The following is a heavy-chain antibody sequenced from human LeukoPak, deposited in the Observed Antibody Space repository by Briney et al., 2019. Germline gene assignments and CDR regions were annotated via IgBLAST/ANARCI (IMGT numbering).Heavy chain of an antibody. J-gene: IGHJ6*02. V-gene: IGHV3-7*01. Sequence: GGSLRLSCAASGFTFSSYWMDWARQAPGKGLEWVASINHNGNVNYYVDSVKGRFTISRDNAKNTLYLQMNSLRAEDTAVYYCARGPRDYSNYYYYGMDVWGQGTTVTVSS. CDR2: INHNGNVN. CDR1: GFTFSSYW. D-gene: IGHD4-11*01. CDR3: ARGPRDYSNYYYYGMDV.